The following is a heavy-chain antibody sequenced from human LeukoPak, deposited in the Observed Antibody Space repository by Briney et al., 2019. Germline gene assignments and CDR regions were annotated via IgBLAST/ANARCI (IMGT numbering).Heavy chain of an antibody. V-gene: IGHV3-13*01. Sequence: GGSLRLSCIASGFSFSSYDMHWVRQATGKGLECVSGIHMTGDTYYADSVKGRFTISRENDKISLYLQMNSLRVGDTAVYYCVRGRGYYDGRGYIKNVPFDIWGQGTTVTVSS. CDR1: GFSFSSYD. J-gene: IGHJ3*02. CDR3: VRGRGYYDGRGYIKNVPFDI. CDR2: IHMTGDT. D-gene: IGHD3-22*01.